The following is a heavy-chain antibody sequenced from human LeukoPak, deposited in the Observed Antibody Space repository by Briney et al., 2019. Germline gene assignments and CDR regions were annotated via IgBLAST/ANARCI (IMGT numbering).Heavy chain of an antibody. J-gene: IGHJ4*02. D-gene: IGHD3-22*01. Sequence: GGSLRLSCAASGFTFSSYGMHWVRQAPGKGLEWVAVIWYDGSNKYYADSVKGRFTISRDNSKNTLYLQMNSLRAEDTAVYYCAREGGYYDSSGYPTYFDYWGQGTLVTVSS. CDR1: GFTFSSYG. CDR2: IWYDGSNK. CDR3: AREGGYYDSSGYPTYFDY. V-gene: IGHV3-33*01.